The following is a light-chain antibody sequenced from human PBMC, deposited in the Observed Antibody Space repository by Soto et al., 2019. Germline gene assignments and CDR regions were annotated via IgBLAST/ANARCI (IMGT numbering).Light chain of an antibody. CDR3: QQYNSWPIT. CDR1: QSVSSN. Sequence: EIVMTQSPATLSVSPGERATLSCRASQSVSSNLAWYQQKPGQAPRLLVYRASTRTLGIPARFSGSESGTEFTLTISSLQSEDFAVYYCQQYNSWPITFGQGTLLEV. CDR2: RAS. J-gene: IGKJ5*01. V-gene: IGKV3-15*01.